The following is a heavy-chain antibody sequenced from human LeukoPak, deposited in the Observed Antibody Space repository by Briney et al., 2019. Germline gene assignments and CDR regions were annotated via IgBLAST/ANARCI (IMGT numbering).Heavy chain of an antibody. D-gene: IGHD2-2*01. V-gene: IGHV4-4*07. J-gene: IGHJ2*01. CDR1: GGAINSYH. CDR3: AREGLVVPAAQRYFDL. CDR2: IYTSGST. Sequence: SETLSLTCTVSGGAINSYHWTWIRQPAGKGLEWIGRIYTSGSTNYNPSLKSRVTISVDTSKNQFSLKLSSVTAADTAVYYCAREGLVVPAAQRYFDLWGRGTLVTVSS.